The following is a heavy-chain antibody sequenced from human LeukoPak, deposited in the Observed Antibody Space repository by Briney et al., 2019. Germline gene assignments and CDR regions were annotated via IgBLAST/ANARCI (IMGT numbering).Heavy chain of an antibody. J-gene: IGHJ4*02. Sequence: TGRSLRLSCAASGFTLSNYDMHWVRQAPGKGLEWVAVIWYDGINNYYADSVRGRFSISRDNSKNALYLQMNSLSAEDTAVYFCARDYSRNSFDYWGQGTLVTVSS. D-gene: IGHD6-13*01. CDR1: GFTLSNYD. CDR2: IWYDGINN. V-gene: IGHV3-33*01. CDR3: ARDYSRNSFDY.